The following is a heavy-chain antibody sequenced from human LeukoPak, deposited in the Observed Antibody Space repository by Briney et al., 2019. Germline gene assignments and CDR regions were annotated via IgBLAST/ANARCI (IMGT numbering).Heavy chain of an antibody. Sequence: PSETLSLTCAVYGGSFSGYYWSWIRQPPGKGLEWIGEINHSGSTNYNPSLKSRVTISVDTSKNQFSLKLSSVTAADTAVYYCARGPNYGGNSEDFDYWGQGTLVTVSS. V-gene: IGHV4-34*01. CDR1: GGSFSGYY. J-gene: IGHJ4*02. CDR2: INHSGST. D-gene: IGHD4-23*01. CDR3: ARGPNYGGNSEDFDY.